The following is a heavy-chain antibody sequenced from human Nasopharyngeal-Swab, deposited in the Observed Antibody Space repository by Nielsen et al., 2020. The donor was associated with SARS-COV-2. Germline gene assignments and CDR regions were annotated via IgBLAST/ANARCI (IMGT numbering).Heavy chain of an antibody. V-gene: IGHV3-23*01. CDR2: ISESGGIT. D-gene: IGHD2-15*01. J-gene: IGHJ4*02. CDR1: GFTFAAYA. CDR3: AKGVGVVAATPFN. Sequence: GGSLRLSCAASGFTFAAYAMTWVRQAPGKGLEWVSSISESGGITYYADSVKGRFTISRDNSENTLYLQMNSLRAEDTAVYYCAKGVGVVAATPFNWGQGTLVTVSS.